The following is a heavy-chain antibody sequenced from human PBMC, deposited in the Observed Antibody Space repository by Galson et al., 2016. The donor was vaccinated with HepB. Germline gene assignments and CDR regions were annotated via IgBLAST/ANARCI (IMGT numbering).Heavy chain of an antibody. Sequence: ETLSLTCTVSGGSISSRNYYWGWIRQPPGKGLEWIGSISYSGSIYYNPSLKTRVTISVDTSKNQFSLKLSSVTAADTALYYCARLCGSSASCYRASSRQNWFGPWGQGTLVTVSS. CDR3: ARLCGSSASCYRASSRQNWFGP. J-gene: IGHJ5*02. CDR2: ISYSGSI. CDR1: GGSISSRNYY. D-gene: IGHD2-2*01. V-gene: IGHV4-39*01.